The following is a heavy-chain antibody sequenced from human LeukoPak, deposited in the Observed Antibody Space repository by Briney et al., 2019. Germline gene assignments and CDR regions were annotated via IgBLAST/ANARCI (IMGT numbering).Heavy chain of an antibody. V-gene: IGHV1-46*01. J-gene: IGHJ3*02. Sequence: ASVKVSCKASGYTFTGYYMHWVRQAPGQGLEWMGIINPSGGSTSYAQKFQGRVTMTRDMSTSTVHMELSSLRSDDTAVYYCARNLWFGESSDAFDMWGQGTMVTVSS. D-gene: IGHD3-10*01. CDR2: INPSGGST. CDR1: GYTFTGYY. CDR3: ARNLWFGESSDAFDM.